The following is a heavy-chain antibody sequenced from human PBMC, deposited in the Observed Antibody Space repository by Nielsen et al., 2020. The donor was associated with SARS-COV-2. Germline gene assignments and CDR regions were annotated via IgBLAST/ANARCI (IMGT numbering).Heavy chain of an antibody. CDR3: ARLGIAAAGWFDP. J-gene: IGHJ5*02. V-gene: IGHV5-51*01. CDR2: IYPGDSDT. CDR1: GYSFTSYW. D-gene: IGHD6-13*01. Sequence: KVSCKGSGYSFTSYWISWVRQMPGKGLEWMGIIYPGDSDTRYSPSFQGQVTISADKSISTAYLQWSSLKASDTAMYYCARLGIAAAGWFDPWGQGTLVTVSS.